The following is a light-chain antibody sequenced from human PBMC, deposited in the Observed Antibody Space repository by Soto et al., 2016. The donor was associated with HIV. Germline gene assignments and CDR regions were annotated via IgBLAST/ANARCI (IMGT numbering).Light chain of an antibody. CDR1: QNIRNW. CDR3: QQYDNYLYT. V-gene: IGKV1-5*03. CDR2: KAS. Sequence: DIRMTQSPSTLSASVGDRVTITCRASQNIRNWLAWYQQKPGRAPKLLIFKASTLKSGVPSRFSGSGSGTEFTLTINSLQPDDFATYYCQQYDNYLYTFGLGDQAGDQ. J-gene: IGKJ2*01.